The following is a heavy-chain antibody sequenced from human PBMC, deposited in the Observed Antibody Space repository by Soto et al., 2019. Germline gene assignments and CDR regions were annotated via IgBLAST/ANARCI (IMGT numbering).Heavy chain of an antibody. CDR3: AKDWGYCISTSCYRWGIDV. V-gene: IGHV3-30*18. CDR2: ISYDGSNK. J-gene: IGHJ6*02. D-gene: IGHD2-2*01. CDR1: GFTFSSYG. Sequence: QVQLVESGGGVVQPGRSLRLSCAASGFTFSSYGMHWVRQAPGKGLEWVAVISYDGSNKYYADSVKGRFTISRDNSKNTLYLQMNSLRADDTAVYSCAKDWGYCISTSCYRWGIDVWGQVTTVTVSS.